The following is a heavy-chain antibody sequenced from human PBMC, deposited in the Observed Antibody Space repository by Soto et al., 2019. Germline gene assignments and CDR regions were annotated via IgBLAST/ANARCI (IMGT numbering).Heavy chain of an antibody. J-gene: IGHJ2*01. CDR1: GFTFSTYW. CDR3: ARDRDTYGYVHFDL. D-gene: IGHD3-16*01. V-gene: IGHV3-74*01. Sequence: EVQLVESGGGLVQPGGSLRLSCAASGFTFSTYWMHWVRQAPGKGLVWVSRIKSDGSNTTYADSVKGRFTISRDNAKKMLHLQMNSLRAEDTAVYYCARDRDTYGYVHFDLWGRGTLVTVSS. CDR2: IKSDGSNT.